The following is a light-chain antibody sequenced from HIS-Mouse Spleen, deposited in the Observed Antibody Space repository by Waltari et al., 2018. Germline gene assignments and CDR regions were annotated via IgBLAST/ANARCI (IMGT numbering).Light chain of an antibody. Sequence: QSVLTQPPSASGTPGQRVTISCSGSSSNIGRNYVYWYQKLPGTAPKLFIYRNKQRPSGVPDRCSGSKSGTSASLAISGLRSEDEADYYCAAWDDSLSGVVFGGGTKLTVL. CDR3: AAWDDSLSGVV. CDR1: SSNIGRNY. J-gene: IGLJ2*01. CDR2: RNK. V-gene: IGLV1-47*01.